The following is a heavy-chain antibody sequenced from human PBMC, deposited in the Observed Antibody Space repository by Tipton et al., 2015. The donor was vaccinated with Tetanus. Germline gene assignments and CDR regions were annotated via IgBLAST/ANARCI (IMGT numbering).Heavy chain of an antibody. D-gene: IGHD2-8*01. CDR2: ISNSGST. CDR3: ARRSYCTSTRCFDAFDL. CDR1: GGSSSSFY. J-gene: IGHJ3*01. Sequence: TLSLTCAVSGGSSSSFYWSWIRQTPGGGLQWIGYISNSGSTYYNPSLKSRVTISVDTSQKQISLNLTSVTAADTAVYFCARRSYCTSTRCFDAFDLWGPGTRVTVSS. V-gene: IGHV4-59*06.